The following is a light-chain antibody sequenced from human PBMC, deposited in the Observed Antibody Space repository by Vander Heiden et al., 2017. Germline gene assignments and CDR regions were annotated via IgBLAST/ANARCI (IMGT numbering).Light chain of an antibody. CDR1: QSISSW. CDR2: KAS. Sequence: DIQMTQSPSTLSASVGDRVTITCRASQSISSWLAWYQQKPGKAPRLLIYKASSLESGVPSGFSGSGSGTEFTLTISSLQPDDFATYYCQQYNSYPRTFGGGTKVEIK. CDR3: QQYNSYPRT. V-gene: IGKV1-5*03. J-gene: IGKJ4*01.